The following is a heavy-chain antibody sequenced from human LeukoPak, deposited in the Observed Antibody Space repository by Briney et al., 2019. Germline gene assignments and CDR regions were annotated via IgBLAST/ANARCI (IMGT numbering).Heavy chain of an antibody. Sequence: PSETLSLTCTVSGGSISGGDFHWNWIRQPPGKGLEWIGYIYHSGSTYYNPSLRSRLTISLDTSENQVSLKLSSVTAADTAVYYCARTRYDILTGYCLDIWGQGTRVTVSS. V-gene: IGHV4-30-4*01. CDR1: GGSISGGDFH. CDR2: IYHSGST. J-gene: IGHJ3*02. CDR3: ARTRYDILTGYCLDI. D-gene: IGHD3-9*01.